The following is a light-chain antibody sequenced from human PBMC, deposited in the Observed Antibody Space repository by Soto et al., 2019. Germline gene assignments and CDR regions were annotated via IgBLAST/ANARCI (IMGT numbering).Light chain of an antibody. V-gene: IGKV1-5*01. J-gene: IGKJ1*01. CDR3: QQYDSFSKP. CDR1: QSIRSW. Sequence: DIQMTQSPSTLSASVGDRVTITCRASQSIRSWLAWYQQKPGKAPQLLIYDASNLESGVPSRFSGSGSGTECTLTISSLQPDDFATYSCQQYDSFSKPFGRGTKVEVK. CDR2: DAS.